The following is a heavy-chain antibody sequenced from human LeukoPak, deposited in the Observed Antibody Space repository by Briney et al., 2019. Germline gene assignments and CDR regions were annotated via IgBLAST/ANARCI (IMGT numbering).Heavy chain of an antibody. CDR3: ARGYYDILTGYFESAFDI. D-gene: IGHD3-9*01. CDR2: IYHSGST. J-gene: IGHJ3*02. CDR1: GGSISSGGCY. V-gene: IGHV4-30-2*01. Sequence: SQTLSLTCTVSGGSISSGGCYWSWIRQPPGKGLEWIGYIYHSGSTYYNPSLKSRVTISVDKSKNQFSLKLSSVTAADTAVYYCARGYYDILTGYFESAFDIWGQGTMVTVSS.